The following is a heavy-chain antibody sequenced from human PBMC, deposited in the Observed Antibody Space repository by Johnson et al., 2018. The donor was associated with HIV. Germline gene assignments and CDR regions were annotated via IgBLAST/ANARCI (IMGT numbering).Heavy chain of an antibody. CDR2: ISGST. J-gene: IGHJ3*02. D-gene: IGHD3-22*01. CDR1: GFTFSDYY. CDR3: ARVSSNGDSSGLVDVFDI. V-gene: IGHV3-11*05. Sequence: QVQLVESGGGVVQPGRSLRLSCATSGFTFSDYYINWIRQAPGKGLEWVSYISGSTGYADSVEGRLTISRDNVKKSLYLHMNSLRAEDTALYYCARVSSNGDSSGLVDVFDIWGQGTMVTVSS.